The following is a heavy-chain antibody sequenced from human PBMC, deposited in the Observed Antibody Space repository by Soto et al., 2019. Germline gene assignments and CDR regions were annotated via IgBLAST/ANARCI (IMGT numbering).Heavy chain of an antibody. J-gene: IGHJ6*02. V-gene: IGHV3-21*01. CDR3: ASLEYLYYYGMDV. Sequence: SLRLSCAVSGFTFSSYSMNWVRQAPGKGLEWVSSISSSSSYIYYADSVKGRFTISRDNAKNSLYLQMNSLRAEDTAVYYCASLEYLYYYGMDVWGQGTTVTSP. CDR2: ISSSSSYI. CDR1: GFTFSSYS. D-gene: IGHD6-6*01.